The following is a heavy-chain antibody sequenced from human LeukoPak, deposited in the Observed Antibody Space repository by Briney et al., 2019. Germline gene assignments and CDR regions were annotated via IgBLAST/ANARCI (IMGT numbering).Heavy chain of an antibody. J-gene: IGHJ3*02. D-gene: IGHD6-13*01. CDR2: IYISEST. CDR1: GGSISSYY. Sequence: SETLSLTCTVSGGSISSYYWSWIRQPPGKGLEWIGYIYISESTNYNPSLKSRVTISVDTSKNQFSLKLSSVTAADTAVYYCARDTRIAAAGTDAFDIWGQGTMVTVSS. CDR3: ARDTRIAAAGTDAFDI. V-gene: IGHV4-4*09.